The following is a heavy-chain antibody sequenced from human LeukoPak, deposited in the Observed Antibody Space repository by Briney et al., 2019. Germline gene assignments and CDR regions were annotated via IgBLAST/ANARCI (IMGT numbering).Heavy chain of an antibody. J-gene: IGHJ5*02. CDR3: ARDGYGSGYNNWFDP. CDR2: IYYSGST. V-gene: IGHV4-59*12. CDR1: GGSISSYY. D-gene: IGHD3-10*01. Sequence: PSETLSLTCTVSGGSISSYYWSWIRQPPGKGLEWIGYIYYSGSTYYNPSLKSRVTISVDTSKNQFSLKLSSVTAADTAVYYCARDGYGSGYNNWFDPWGQGTLVTVSS.